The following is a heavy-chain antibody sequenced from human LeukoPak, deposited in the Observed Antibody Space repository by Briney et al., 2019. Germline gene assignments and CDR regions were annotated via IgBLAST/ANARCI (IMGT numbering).Heavy chain of an antibody. D-gene: IGHD3-22*01. CDR3: AKPHYYYDSSGYGY. V-gene: IGHV1-2*02. CDR1: GYTFTGYY. J-gene: IGHJ4*02. Sequence: GASVKVSCKASGYTFTGYYMHWVRQAPGQGLEWMGWINPNSGGTNYAQKFQGRVTMTRDTSISTAYMELSRLRSDDTAMYYCAKPHYYYDSSGYGYSGQGTLVTVSS. CDR2: INPNSGGT.